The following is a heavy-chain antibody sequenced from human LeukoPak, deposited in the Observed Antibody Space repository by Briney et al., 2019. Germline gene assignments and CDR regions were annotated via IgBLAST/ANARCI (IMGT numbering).Heavy chain of an antibody. J-gene: IGHJ4*02. CDR3: ARSKNVDIVATTLDY. CDR1: GGSFSGYY. Sequence: PSETLSLTCAVYGGSFSGYYWSWIRQPPGKGLEWIGEINHSGSTSYNPSLKSRVTISVDTSKNQFSLKLSSVTAADTAVYYCARSKNVDIVATTLDYWGQGTLVTVSS. CDR2: INHSGST. D-gene: IGHD5-12*01. V-gene: IGHV4-34*01.